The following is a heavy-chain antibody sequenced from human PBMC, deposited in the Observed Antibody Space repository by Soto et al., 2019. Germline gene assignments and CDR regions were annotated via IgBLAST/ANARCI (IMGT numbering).Heavy chain of an antibody. Sequence: SETLSLTCTVSGGSISSGDYYWSWIRQPPGKGLEWIGYIYHSGSTYYNPSLKSRVTISVDTSKNQFSLKLSSVTAADTAVYYCARGHGSGSYYSDYWGQGTLVTVSS. CDR3: ARGHGSGSYYSDY. CDR2: IYHSGST. CDR1: GGSISSGDYY. J-gene: IGHJ4*02. D-gene: IGHD3-10*01. V-gene: IGHV4-30-4*01.